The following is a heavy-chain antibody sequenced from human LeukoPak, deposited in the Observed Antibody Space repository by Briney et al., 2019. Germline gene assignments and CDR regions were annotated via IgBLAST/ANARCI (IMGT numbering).Heavy chain of an antibody. CDR3: ARGLWSSGWYRLGAFDI. Sequence: PSETLSLTCTVSGGSISSDSYYWGWIRQPPGKGLEWIGYMYHTGTTYYNPSLRSRVTISVDRSKNQFSLKLSSVTAEDTAVYYCARGLWSSGWYRLGAFDIWGQGTMVTVSS. CDR1: GGSISSDSYY. J-gene: IGHJ3*02. V-gene: IGHV4-39*02. D-gene: IGHD6-19*01. CDR2: MYHTGTT.